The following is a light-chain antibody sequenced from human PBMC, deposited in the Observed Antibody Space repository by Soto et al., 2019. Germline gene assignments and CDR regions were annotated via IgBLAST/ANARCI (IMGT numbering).Light chain of an antibody. V-gene: IGLV1-40*01. CDR2: GNS. J-gene: IGLJ1*01. CDR3: QSYGGV. Sequence: QSALTQPPSVSGAPGQRVTISCTGSSSNIGAGYDVHWYQQLPGTAPKLLIYGNSNRPSGVPDRFSGSKSGTSASLAITGLQAEDEADYYCQSYGGVFGTGTKVTVL. CDR1: SSNIGAGYD.